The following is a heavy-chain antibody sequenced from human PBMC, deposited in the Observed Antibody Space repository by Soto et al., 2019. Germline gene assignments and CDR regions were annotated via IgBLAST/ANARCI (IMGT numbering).Heavy chain of an antibody. CDR2: ISHSGST. CDR3: AREYTYSSNFFDW. Sequence: QVQLQESGPGRVKPSQTLSLSCTVSGGSISSAAYYWSWIRQHPGKGLAWIGYISHSGSTYYTPSLKSRVNISADTSKNQFSLTLTSVTAADTAVYYCAREYTYSSNFFDWWGQGALVTVSS. D-gene: IGHD6-13*01. CDR1: GGSISSAAYY. V-gene: IGHV4-31*03. J-gene: IGHJ4*02.